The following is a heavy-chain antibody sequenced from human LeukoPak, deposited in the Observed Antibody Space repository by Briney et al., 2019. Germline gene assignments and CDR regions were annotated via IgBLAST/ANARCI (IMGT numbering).Heavy chain of an antibody. CDR2: IYSGGST. V-gene: IGHV3-53*04. CDR3: AREVVIPTHGARHYYGMDV. Sequence: PGGSLRLSCAASGFTVSSNYMSWVRQAPGKGLEWVSVIYSGGSTYYADSVKGRFTISRHNSKNTLYLQMNSLRAEDTAVYYCAREVVIPTHGARHYYGMDVWGQGTTVTVSS. J-gene: IGHJ6*02. CDR1: GFTVSSNY. D-gene: IGHD3-16*02.